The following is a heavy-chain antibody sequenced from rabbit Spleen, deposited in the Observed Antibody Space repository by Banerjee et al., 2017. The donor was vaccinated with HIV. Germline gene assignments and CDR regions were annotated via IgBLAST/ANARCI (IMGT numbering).Heavy chain of an antibody. D-gene: IGHD5-1*01. J-gene: IGHJ4*01. V-gene: IGHV1S45*01. CDR3: ARAGEGGDGYLNL. Sequence: QGQLGGSGGDPGQPEGSLAPTLTASGFSFSCSYRVCWGPQAPGKGLEWIACIYVGSGGGTKYASWAKGRFTISKTSSTTVTLQMTSLTVADTATYFCARAGEGGDGYLNLWGPGTLVTVS. CDR1: GFSFSCSYR. CDR2: IYVGSGGGT.